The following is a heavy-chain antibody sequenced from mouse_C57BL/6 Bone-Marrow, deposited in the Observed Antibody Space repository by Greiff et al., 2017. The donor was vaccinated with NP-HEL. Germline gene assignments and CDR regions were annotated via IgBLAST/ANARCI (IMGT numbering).Heavy chain of an antibody. CDR3: ASRGGWLPFDY. V-gene: IGHV1-59*01. J-gene: IGHJ2*01. CDR2: IDPSDSYT. Sequence: QVQLQQPGAELVRPGTSVKLSCKASGYTFTSYWMHWVKQRPGQGLEWIGVIDPSDSYTNYNQKFKGKATLTVDTSSSTAYMQLSSLTSEDSAVYCCASRGGWLPFDYWGQGTTLTVSS. CDR1: GYTFTSYW. D-gene: IGHD2-3*01.